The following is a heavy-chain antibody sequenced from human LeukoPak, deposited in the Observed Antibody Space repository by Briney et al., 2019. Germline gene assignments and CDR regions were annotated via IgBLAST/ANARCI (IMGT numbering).Heavy chain of an antibody. CDR2: ISGSGRTI. CDR1: GFSFSDYY. D-gene: IGHD2-2*01. V-gene: IGHV3-11*04. CDR3: ARDLTGSSTTPDAFDI. Sequence: PGGSLRLSCSASGFSFSDYYMSWIRQAPGKGLEWVSHISGSGRTIYYADSVKGRFTISRDKAKNSLYLQMNSLRAEDTAVYYCARDLTGSSTTPDAFDIWGQGTMVTVSS. J-gene: IGHJ3*02.